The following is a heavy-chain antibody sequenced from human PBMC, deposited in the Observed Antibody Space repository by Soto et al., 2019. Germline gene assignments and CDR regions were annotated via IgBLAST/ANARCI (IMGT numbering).Heavy chain of an antibody. Sequence: PGGSLRLSCAASGFTFSSYAMHWVRQAPGKGLEWVAVISYDGSNKYYADSVKGRFTISRDNSKNTLYLQMNSLRAEDTAVYYCARDPTIIPRAFDDWGQGT. CDR1: GFTFSSYA. CDR3: ARDPTIIPRAFDD. J-gene: IGHJ4*02. CDR2: ISYDGSNK. V-gene: IGHV3-30-3*01. D-gene: IGHD1-1*01.